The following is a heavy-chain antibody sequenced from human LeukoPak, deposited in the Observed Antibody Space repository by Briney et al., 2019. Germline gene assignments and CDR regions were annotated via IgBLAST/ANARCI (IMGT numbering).Heavy chain of an antibody. V-gene: IGHV1-2*02. CDR2: INPNSGGT. D-gene: IGHD2-2*01. Sequence: ASVKVSCKACGYTFTSYYMHWVRQAPGQGLEWMGWINPNSGGTNYAQKFQGRVTMTRDTPISTAYMELSRLRSDDTAVYYCARGEVVPATVWYDYWGQGTLVTVSS. J-gene: IGHJ4*02. CDR1: GYTFTSYY. CDR3: ARGEVVPATVWYDY.